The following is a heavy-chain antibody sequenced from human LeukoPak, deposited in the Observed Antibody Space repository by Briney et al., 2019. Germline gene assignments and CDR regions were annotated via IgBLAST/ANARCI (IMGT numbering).Heavy chain of an antibody. V-gene: IGHV3-53*04. D-gene: IGHD3-9*01. CDR2: IYSGGST. CDR3: ARRLPCGYYDNFAFDI. J-gene: IGHJ3*02. Sequence: GGSLRLSCAASGFTVSSNYMSWVRQAPGKGLEWVSVIYSGGSTYYADSVKGRFTISRHKSKNTLYLQMNSLRAEDTAVYYCARRLPCGYYDNFAFDIWGQVTMVTASS. CDR1: GFTVSSNY.